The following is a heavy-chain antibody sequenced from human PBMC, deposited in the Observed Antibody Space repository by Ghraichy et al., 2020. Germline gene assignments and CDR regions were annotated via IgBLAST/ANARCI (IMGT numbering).Heavy chain of an antibody. CDR2: ISGSGSST. V-gene: IGHV3-23*01. CDR3: AKGRGQVTIFGVVTYDAFEI. CDR1: GFTISNYA. J-gene: IGHJ3*02. Sequence: GGSLRLSCAASGFTISNYAMSWVRQAPGKGLEWASTISGSGSSTYYADSVKGRFTISRDNSKNTLYLQMNSLRAEDTAVYYCAKGRGQVTIFGVVTYDAFEILGQGTMVIVSS. D-gene: IGHD3-3*01.